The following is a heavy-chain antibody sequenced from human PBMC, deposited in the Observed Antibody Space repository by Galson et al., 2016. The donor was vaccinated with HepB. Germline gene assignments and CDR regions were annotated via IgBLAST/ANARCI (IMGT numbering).Heavy chain of an antibody. CDR3: VNDRTSPWFGEILDY. J-gene: IGHJ4*02. CDR2: ISFDGSRR. Sequence: SLRLSCATSGLTFYAYGMHWVRQSPGKGLEWVAAISFDGSRRHYADSVKGRFTISRDNSRDTLYLQMHSLRHEDTAVYYCVNDRTSPWFGEILDYWGQGALVTVSS. V-gene: IGHV3-30*18. D-gene: IGHD3-10*01. CDR1: GLTFYAYG.